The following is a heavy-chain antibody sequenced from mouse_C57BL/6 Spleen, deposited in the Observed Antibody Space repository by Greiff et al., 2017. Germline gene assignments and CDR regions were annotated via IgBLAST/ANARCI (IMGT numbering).Heavy chain of an antibody. CDR3: TRWVPAN. D-gene: IGHD5-1*01. CDR1: GYTFTDYE. Sequence: QVQLQQSGAELVRPGASVTLSCKASGYTFTDYEMHWVKQTPVHGLEWIGAIDPETGGTAYNQKFKGKAILTADKSSSTSYMGLRSLTSEDSAVYYCTRWVPANWGQGTLVTVSA. J-gene: IGHJ3*01. V-gene: IGHV1-15*01. CDR2: IDPETGGT.